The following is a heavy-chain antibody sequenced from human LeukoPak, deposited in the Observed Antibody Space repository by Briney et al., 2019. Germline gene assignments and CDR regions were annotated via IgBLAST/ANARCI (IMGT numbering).Heavy chain of an antibody. CDR2: INHSGST. V-gene: IGHV4-34*01. CDR3: ARGVAFDP. Sequence: SETLSLTCAVYGGSFSGYYWSWIRQPPGKGLEWIGEINHSGSTNYNPSLKSRVTISVDTSKNQFSLKLSSVTAADTAVYYCARGVAFDPWGQGTLVTVSS. J-gene: IGHJ5*02. CDR1: GGSFSGYY.